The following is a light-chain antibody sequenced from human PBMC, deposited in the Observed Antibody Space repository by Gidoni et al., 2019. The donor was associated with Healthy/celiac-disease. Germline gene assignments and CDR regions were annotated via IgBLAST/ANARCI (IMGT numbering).Light chain of an antibody. CDR3: QQRSNWPT. CDR1: QSVRSY. Sequence: EIVFTQSPATLSLSPGERATLSCRASQSVRSYLAWYQQKPGQAPRLLIYNASNRATGIPARFSGSGSGTDFTLTISSLEPEDFAVYYCQQRSNWPTFXQXTRLEIK. V-gene: IGKV3-11*01. CDR2: NAS. J-gene: IGKJ5*01.